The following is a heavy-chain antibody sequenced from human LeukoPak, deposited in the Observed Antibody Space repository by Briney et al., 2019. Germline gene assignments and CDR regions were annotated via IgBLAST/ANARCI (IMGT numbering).Heavy chain of an antibody. CDR2: IHSDGGTT. J-gene: IGHJ4*02. CDR1: GFTFSDYW. D-gene: IGHD6-19*01. V-gene: IGHV3-74*01. Sequence: GGSLRLSCAASGFTFSDYWMHWVRQAPGKGLMWVSLIHSDGGTTNYADSVKGRFTISRDNAKNTVYLQMNSLRVEDTAVYYCARDRGSSGRLGRFDNWGQGTLVTASP. CDR3: ARDRGSSGRLGRFDN.